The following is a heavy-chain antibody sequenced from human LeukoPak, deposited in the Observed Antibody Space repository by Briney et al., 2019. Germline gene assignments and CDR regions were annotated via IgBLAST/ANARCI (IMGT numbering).Heavy chain of an antibody. CDR2: ISSSSSTI. CDR3: ARARPYRGSYEWGFDY. V-gene: IGHV3-48*04. J-gene: IGHJ4*02. D-gene: IGHD1-26*01. CDR1: GFTFSSYS. Sequence: GGSLRLSCAASGFTFSSYSMNWVRQAPGKGLEWVSYISSSSSTIYYADSVKGRFTISRDNAKNSLYLQMNSLRAEGTAVYYCARARPYRGSYEWGFDYWGQGTLVTVSS.